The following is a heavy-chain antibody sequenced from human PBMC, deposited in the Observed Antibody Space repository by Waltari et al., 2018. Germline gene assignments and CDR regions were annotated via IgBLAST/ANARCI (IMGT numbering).Heavy chain of an antibody. Sequence: EVQLVETGGGLIQPGGSLRLSCAASGFTVSSNYMSWVRQAPGTGLEWVSVIYSGGSTYYADSVKGRFTISRDNSKNTLYLQMNSLRAEDTAVYYCARDSYDYIWGSYRWVRYFDLWGRGTLVTVSS. CDR3: ARDSYDYIWGSYRWVRYFDL. V-gene: IGHV3-53*02. J-gene: IGHJ2*01. CDR2: IYSGGST. CDR1: GFTVSSNY. D-gene: IGHD3-16*02.